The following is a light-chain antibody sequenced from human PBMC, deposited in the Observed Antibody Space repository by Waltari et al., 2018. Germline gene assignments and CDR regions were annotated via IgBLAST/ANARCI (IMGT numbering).Light chain of an antibody. CDR2: RNI. V-gene: IGLV1-47*01. CDR1: RSNIGSNY. Sequence: QSVLTQPPSASGTPGQRVTISCSGSRSNIGSNYVYWYQQLPGTAPKLLIYRNIQRPSGVPDRFSGSKSGTSASLAISGLRSEDEADYYCAAWDDSLSGRVFGGGTKVTVL. J-gene: IGLJ3*02. CDR3: AAWDDSLSGRV.